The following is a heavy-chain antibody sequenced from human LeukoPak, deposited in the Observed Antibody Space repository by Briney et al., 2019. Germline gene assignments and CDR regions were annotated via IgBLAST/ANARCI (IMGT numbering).Heavy chain of an antibody. Sequence: SETLSLTCTVSDDSVSSYYWIWIRQPPGKGLEWIGYIHHSGSANYNPSLRSRITMSVDTSKNHFSLSLTSVTAADTAVYYCARLPGCSGADCFRAFDIWGQGTMVTVSS. CDR3: ARLPGCSGADCFRAFDI. J-gene: IGHJ3*02. CDR2: IHHSGSA. V-gene: IGHV4-59*08. D-gene: IGHD2-21*02. CDR1: DDSVSSYY.